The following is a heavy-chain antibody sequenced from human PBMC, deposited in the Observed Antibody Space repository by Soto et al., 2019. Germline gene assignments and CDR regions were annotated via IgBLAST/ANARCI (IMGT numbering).Heavy chain of an antibody. CDR1: GYTXTSYD. CDR2: MNPNSGNT. J-gene: IGHJ4*02. D-gene: IGHD1-26*01. V-gene: IGHV1-8*01. Sequence: SXKVSFTASGYTXTSYDIHLVRQATGQGLEWMGWMNPNSGNTGYAQRFQGRVTMTRNTCISTAYMEMSSLRSQDTAVYYCARAYSGRYPGDYWGQGTLFTVSS. CDR3: ARAYSGRYPGDY.